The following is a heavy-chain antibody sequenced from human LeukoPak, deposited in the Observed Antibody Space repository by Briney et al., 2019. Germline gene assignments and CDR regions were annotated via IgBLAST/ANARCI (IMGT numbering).Heavy chain of an antibody. D-gene: IGHD3-3*01. Sequence: GRSLRLSCAASGFTFSSYSMNWVRQAPGKGLEWVSYISSSSSTIYYADSVKGRFTISRDNAKNSLYLQMNSLRDEDTAVYYCARAGVLRFLEWPNNWFDPWGQGTLVTVSS. CDR1: GFTFSSYS. CDR3: ARAGVLRFLEWPNNWFDP. J-gene: IGHJ5*02. CDR2: ISSSSSTI. V-gene: IGHV3-48*02.